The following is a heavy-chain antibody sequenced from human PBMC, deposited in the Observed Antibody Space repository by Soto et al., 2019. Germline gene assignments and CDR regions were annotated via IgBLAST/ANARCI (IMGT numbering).Heavy chain of an antibody. Sequence: ASVKVSCKASGYIFTRYYMHWVRQAPGQGLEWMGWISAYNGNTNYAQKLQGRVTMTTDTSTSTAYMELRSLRSDDTAVYYCARDSPGGSGMDVWGQGTTVTVSS. V-gene: IGHV1-18*04. J-gene: IGHJ6*02. D-gene: IGHD3-10*01. CDR2: ISAYNGNT. CDR3: ARDSPGGSGMDV. CDR1: GYIFTRYY.